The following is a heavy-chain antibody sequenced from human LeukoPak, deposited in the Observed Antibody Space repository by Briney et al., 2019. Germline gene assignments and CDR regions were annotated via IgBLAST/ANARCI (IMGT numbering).Heavy chain of an antibody. CDR1: RFIFDNYG. CDR2: ISSDRSST. V-gene: IGHV3-74*01. CDR3: GRGGKVEQLVLAR. D-gene: IGHD6-13*01. Sequence: GGSLRLSCAASRFIFDNYGMTWVRQAPGKGLVWVSRISSDRSSTTYADSVKGRFTISRDSAKNTLYLQMNSLRAEDTAVYYCGRGGKVEQLVLARWGQGSLVTVSS. J-gene: IGHJ4*02.